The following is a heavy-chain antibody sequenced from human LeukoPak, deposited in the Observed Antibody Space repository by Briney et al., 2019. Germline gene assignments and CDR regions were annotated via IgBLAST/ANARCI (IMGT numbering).Heavy chain of an antibody. V-gene: IGHV3-43*01. D-gene: IGHD3-9*01. Sequence: GGSLRLSCAASGFTFGDYTMHWVRQTAGKGLEWVSLISWNGGSAYYADSVKGRFTISRDNSKNSLYLQMNSLRSEDTALYYCAKGDPPYDILTGPDYWGQGTLFTVSS. CDR1: GFTFGDYT. CDR3: AKGDPPYDILTGPDY. J-gene: IGHJ4*02. CDR2: ISWNGGSA.